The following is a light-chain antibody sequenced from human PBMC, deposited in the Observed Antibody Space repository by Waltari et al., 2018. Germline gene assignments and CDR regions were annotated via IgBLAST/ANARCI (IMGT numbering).Light chain of an antibody. V-gene: IGLV2-14*03. CDR3: SSYTSSNTVV. J-gene: IGLJ3*02. CDR1: SSDVGLYNY. CDR2: DVS. Sequence: QSALTQPASVSGSPGQSIPISCTGTSSDVGLYNYVSWFQQHPGKAPKLMIYDVSKRPSGVSNRFSGSKSGNTASLTISGLQPEDEVDYYCSSYTSSNTVVFGGGTRLTVL.